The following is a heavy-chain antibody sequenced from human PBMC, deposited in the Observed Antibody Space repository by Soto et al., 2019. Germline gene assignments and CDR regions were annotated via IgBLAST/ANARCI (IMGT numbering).Heavy chain of an antibody. J-gene: IGHJ4*02. CDR2: INQDGSEQ. CDR1: GFTFSHCW. D-gene: IGHD6-19*01. V-gene: IGHV3-7*01. Sequence: EEHLGESGGGLVQPGGSLRLSCETSGFTFSHCWMSWVRQAPGKGLEWVANINQDGSEQYYVDSVKGRFTVSRDNAKNSLYLEMNNLRADDTAMYYCPHAETGRYSCSGNSYGRDYWGQGTLVTVSS. CDR3: PHAETGRYSCSGNSYGRDY.